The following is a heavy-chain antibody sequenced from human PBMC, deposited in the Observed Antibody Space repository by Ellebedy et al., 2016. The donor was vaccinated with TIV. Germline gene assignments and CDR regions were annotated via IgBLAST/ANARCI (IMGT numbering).Heavy chain of an antibody. J-gene: IGHJ4*02. CDR3: ARCSSYDILTGYCYFDY. Sequence: SETLSLTXTVSGGSISSGGYYWSWIRQHPGKGLEWIGYIYYSGSTYYNPSLKSRVTISVDTSKNQFSLKLSSVTAADTAVYYCARCSSYDILTGYCYFDYWGQGTLVTVSS. CDR1: GGSISSGGYY. D-gene: IGHD3-9*01. V-gene: IGHV4-31*03. CDR2: IYYSGST.